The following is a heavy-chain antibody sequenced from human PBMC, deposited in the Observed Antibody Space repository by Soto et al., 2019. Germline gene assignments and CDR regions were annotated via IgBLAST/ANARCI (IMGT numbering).Heavy chain of an antibody. CDR1: GGSFTYT. V-gene: IGHV1-69*13. Sequence: SVKVSCKASGGSFTYTLSWVRQAPGQGLEWMGGIIPIFGPANYAQKFQGRVTITADESTKTAYMELSTLRSEDTAVYYCARLLSHGTYGMDVWGQGTTVTVTS. CDR2: IIPIFGPA. J-gene: IGHJ6*02. CDR3: ARLLSHGTYGMDV. D-gene: IGHD2-15*01.